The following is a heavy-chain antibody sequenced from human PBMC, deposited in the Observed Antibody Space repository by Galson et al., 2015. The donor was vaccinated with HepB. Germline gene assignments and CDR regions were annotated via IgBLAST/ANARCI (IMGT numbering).Heavy chain of an antibody. Sequence: CAISGDSVSSNSAAWNWIRQSPSRGLEWLGRTYYRSKLYNDYAVSVKSRITINPDTSKNQFSLQLNSVTPEDTAVYYCARYEGTGTTGAFDYWGQGTLVTVSS. D-gene: IGHD1-7*01. CDR3: ARYEGTGTTGAFDY. J-gene: IGHJ4*02. CDR1: GDSVSSNSAA. CDR2: TYYRSKLYN. V-gene: IGHV6-1*01.